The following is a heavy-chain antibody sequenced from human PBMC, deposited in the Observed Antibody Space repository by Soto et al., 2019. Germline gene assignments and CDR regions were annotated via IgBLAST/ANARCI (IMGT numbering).Heavy chain of an antibody. V-gene: IGHV4-59*01. D-gene: IGHD6-13*01. J-gene: IGHJ4*02. CDR2: IHYSGTT. CDR1: GGSINSYH. Sequence: SETLSLTCTVSGGSINSYHWSWIRQPPGKGLEWIGYIHYSGTTSFFPSYNPSLRSRVTISEDTSKNQFSLKLLSVTTADTAVYFCAAGEASSRNLAPYYLDFWGQGTLVTSPQ. CDR3: AAGEASSRNLAPYYLDF.